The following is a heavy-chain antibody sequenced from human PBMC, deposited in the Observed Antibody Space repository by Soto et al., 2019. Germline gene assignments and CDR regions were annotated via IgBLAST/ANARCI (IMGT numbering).Heavy chain of an antibody. CDR1: GGTFSSYA. V-gene: IGHV1-69*01. CDR2: LIPVFVTI. Sequence: QVQLVQSGAEVKKPGSSVKVSCKTSGGTFSSYAINWVRQVPGQGLEWMGGLIPVFVTINYAKKLQDRVKSTADESTSTVYTELNSLRSEDTAVYFCAANSAFPYCLDHWGQRTRVTVSS. D-gene: IGHD1-26*01. J-gene: IGHJ4*02. CDR3: AANSAFPYCLDH.